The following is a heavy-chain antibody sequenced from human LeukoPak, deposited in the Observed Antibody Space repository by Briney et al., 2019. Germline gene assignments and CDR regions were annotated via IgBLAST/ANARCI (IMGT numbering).Heavy chain of an antibody. CDR1: GFIFSTYT. Sequence: GGSLRLSCVTSGFIFSTYTMHWVRQAPGKGLEWVSGISWNSGSIGYADSVKGRFTISRDNAKNSLYLQMNSLRAEDTALYYCAKDVSYSGSPGFDYWGQGTLVTVSS. CDR3: AKDVSYSGSPGFDY. J-gene: IGHJ4*02. V-gene: IGHV3-9*01. CDR2: ISWNSGSI. D-gene: IGHD1-26*01.